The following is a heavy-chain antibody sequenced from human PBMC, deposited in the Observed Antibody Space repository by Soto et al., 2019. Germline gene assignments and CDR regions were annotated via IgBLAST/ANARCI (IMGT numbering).Heavy chain of an antibody. V-gene: IGHV2-26*01. CDR2: IFSNDEK. Sequence: SGPTLVNPTETLTLTCTVSGFSLSNARMGVSWIRQPPGKALEWLAHIFSNDEKSYSTSLKSRLTISKDTSKSQVVLTMTNMDPVETDTYYCERKISRGTSYYYYGMDVWGQGTTVTVSS. J-gene: IGHJ6*02. D-gene: IGHD1-1*01. CDR1: GFSLSNARMG. CDR3: ERKISRGTSYYYYGMDV.